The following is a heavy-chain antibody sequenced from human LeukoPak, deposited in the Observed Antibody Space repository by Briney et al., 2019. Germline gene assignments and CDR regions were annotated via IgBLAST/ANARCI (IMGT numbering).Heavy chain of an antibody. CDR2: IYYSGST. CDR1: GGSISSYY. J-gene: IGHJ5*02. V-gene: IGHV4-59*01. D-gene: IGHD3-22*01. Sequence: SETLSLTCTVSGGSISSYYWSWIRQPPGKGLEWIGYIYYSGSTNYNPSLKSRVTISVDTSKNQFSLKLSSVTAADTAVYYCARGGYYYDFNWFDPWGQGTLVTVSS. CDR3: ARGGYYYDFNWFDP.